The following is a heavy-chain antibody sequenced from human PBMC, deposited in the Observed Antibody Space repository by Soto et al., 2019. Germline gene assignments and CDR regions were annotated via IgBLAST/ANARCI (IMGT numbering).Heavy chain of an antibody. D-gene: IGHD5-12*01. CDR2: IPSRGRP. CDR1: GASVAGGSYY. CDR3: ARDTYSGYDFGL. V-gene: IGHV4-30-4*01. Sequence: TLSLTCSVSGASVAGGSYYWSWVRQPPGKGLEWIGYIPSRGRPFYNPSLTSRGTISADTSKNQLSLQLTSVTAADTAVYYCARDTYSGYDFGLWGQGTLVTVSS. J-gene: IGHJ5*02.